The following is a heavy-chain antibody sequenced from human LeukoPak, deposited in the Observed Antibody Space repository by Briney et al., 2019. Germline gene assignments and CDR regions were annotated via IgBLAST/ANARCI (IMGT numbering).Heavy chain of an antibody. Sequence: RWSLRLSCAASGFTFSSYAMSWVRQAPGKGLEWVSTFSSSDTRTYYAASVKGRFTISRDNSKETLYLQMNSLRGEDTAVYYCAKHEGTQWELLDYWGQGTLVSVSS. V-gene: IGHV3-23*01. D-gene: IGHD1-26*01. CDR1: GFTFSSYA. CDR2: FSSSDTRT. CDR3: AKHEGTQWELLDY. J-gene: IGHJ4*02.